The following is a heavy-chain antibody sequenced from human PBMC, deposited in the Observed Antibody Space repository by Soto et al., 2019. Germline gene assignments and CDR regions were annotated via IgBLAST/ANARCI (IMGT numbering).Heavy chain of an antibody. D-gene: IGHD1-7*01. CDR1: GFTFSSYA. CDR2: ISGSGGST. V-gene: IGHV3-23*01. Sequence: EVQLLESGGGLVQPGGSLRLSCAASGFTFSSYAMSWVRQAPGKGLEWVSAISGSGGSTYYADPVKGRFTLSRYNSKNTLYMQMNSLRAEDTAVYYCAKSELLDAFDIWGQGTMVTVSS. CDR3: AKSELLDAFDI. J-gene: IGHJ3*02.